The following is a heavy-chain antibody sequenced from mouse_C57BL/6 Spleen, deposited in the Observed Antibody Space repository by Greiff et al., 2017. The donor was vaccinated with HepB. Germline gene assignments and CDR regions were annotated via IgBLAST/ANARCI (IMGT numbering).Heavy chain of an antibody. J-gene: IGHJ3*01. CDR3: ARENYYGSSYRGWFAY. Sequence: QVQLQQPGAELVKPGASVKLSCKASGYTFTSYWMHWVKQRPGQGLEWIGMIHPNSGSTNYNEKFKSKATLTVDKSSSTAYMQLSSLTSEDSAVYYCARENYYGSSYRGWFAYWGQGTLVTVSA. CDR1: GYTFTSYW. V-gene: IGHV1-64*01. CDR2: IHPNSGST. D-gene: IGHD1-1*01.